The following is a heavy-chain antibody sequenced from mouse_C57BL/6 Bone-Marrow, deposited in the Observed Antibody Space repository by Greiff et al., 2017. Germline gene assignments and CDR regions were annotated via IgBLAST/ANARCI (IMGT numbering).Heavy chain of an antibody. D-gene: IGHD1-1*01. Sequence: QVQLQQPGAELVKPGASVKLSCKASGYTFTSYWMHWVKQRPGQGLEWIGMIHPNSGSTNYNEKFKSKATLTVHKSSSTAYMQLSSLTSKDSAVYYCAREEIYYYGSSYDWYFDVWGTGTTVTVSS. CDR3: AREEIYYYGSSYDWYFDV. J-gene: IGHJ1*03. V-gene: IGHV1-64*01. CDR2: IHPNSGST. CDR1: GYTFTSYW.